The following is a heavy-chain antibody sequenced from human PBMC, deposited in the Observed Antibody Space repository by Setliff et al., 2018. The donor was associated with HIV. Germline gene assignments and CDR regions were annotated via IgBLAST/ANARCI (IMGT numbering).Heavy chain of an antibody. CDR1: GYTFTSYA. Sequence: GASVKVSCKASGYTFTSYAMHWVRQAPGQRLEWMGWINAGNGNTKYSQKFQGRVTVTRDTSINTAYVELNSLKSDDTAVYYCARDYLHVFDIWGQGTMVTVSS. J-gene: IGHJ3*02. CDR3: ARDYLHVFDI. V-gene: IGHV1-3*01. CDR2: INAGNGNT.